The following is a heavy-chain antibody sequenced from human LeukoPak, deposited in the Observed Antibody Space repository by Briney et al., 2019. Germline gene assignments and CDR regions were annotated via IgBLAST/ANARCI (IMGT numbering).Heavy chain of an antibody. V-gene: IGHV3-15*05. CDR3: TTEDYYDSSGYLYNWFDP. Sequence: PGGSLRLSCAASGFTFTNAWMSWVRQAPGKGLEWVGGIKSKTDGGTIHYAAPVKGRFTISRDDSKNTLYLQMNSLKTEDTAVYYCTTEDYYDSSGYLYNWFDPWGQGVLVTVSS. D-gene: IGHD3-22*01. CDR1: GFTFTNAW. J-gene: IGHJ5*02. CDR2: IKSKTDGGTI.